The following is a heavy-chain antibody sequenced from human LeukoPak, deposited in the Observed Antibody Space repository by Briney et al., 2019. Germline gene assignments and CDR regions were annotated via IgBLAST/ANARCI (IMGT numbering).Heavy chain of an antibody. CDR1: GYTFIIYA. J-gene: IGHJ4*02. CDR2: INAGNGNT. CDR3: ARDPRITIFGVVISYFDY. V-gene: IGHV1-3*01. Sequence: GASVKVSCKASGYTFIIYAMHWVRQAPGQRLEWMGWINAGNGNTNYAQKLQGRVTMTTDTSTSTAYMELRSLRSDDTAVYYCARDPRITIFGVVISYFDYWGQGTLVTVSS. D-gene: IGHD3-3*01.